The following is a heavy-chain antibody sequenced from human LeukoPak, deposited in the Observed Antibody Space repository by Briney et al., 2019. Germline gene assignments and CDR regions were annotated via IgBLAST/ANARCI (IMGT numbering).Heavy chain of an antibody. CDR3: ARHGFTYYYDTPGGLDY. CDR1: GGSFSGYY. CDR2: INHSGST. Sequence: PSETLSLTCAVYGGSFSGYYWSWIRQPPGKGLEWIGEINHSGSTNYNPSLKSRVTISVDTSKNQFSLKLSSVTAADTAVYYCARHGFTYYYDTPGGLDYWGQGTLVTVSS. V-gene: IGHV4-34*01. J-gene: IGHJ4*02. D-gene: IGHD3-22*01.